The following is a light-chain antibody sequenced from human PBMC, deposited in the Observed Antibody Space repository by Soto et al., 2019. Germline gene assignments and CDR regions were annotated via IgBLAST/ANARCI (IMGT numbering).Light chain of an antibody. CDR1: QGIRSL. V-gene: IGKV1-12*01. CDR2: TAS. CDR3: QQANSFPLT. Sequence: DIQMTQSPSSVSASVGDRVTITCRASQGIRSLLAWYQQKPGKAPNLLIHTASSLQSEVPSRFSCRGSGADFTLTISSLQLEDFATYSCQQANSFPLTFGGGTKVELK. J-gene: IGKJ4*01.